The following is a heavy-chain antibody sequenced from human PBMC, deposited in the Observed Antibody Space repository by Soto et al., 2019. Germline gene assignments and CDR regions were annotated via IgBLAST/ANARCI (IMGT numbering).Heavy chain of an antibody. D-gene: IGHD3-22*01. J-gene: IGHJ4*02. CDR1: GLTFSDPW. CDR3: ARDSVYESSGYYCSDY. V-gene: IGHV3-7*01. CDR2: IKQDGSEK. Sequence: GGSLHLSSTAAGLTFSDPWVGLVRKAPGKGLEWVANIKQDGSEKFYVDSVRGRFTISRDNAKNSLYLQVNSLRVEDTAVYYCARDSVYESSGYYCSDYWGQGTLVTVSS.